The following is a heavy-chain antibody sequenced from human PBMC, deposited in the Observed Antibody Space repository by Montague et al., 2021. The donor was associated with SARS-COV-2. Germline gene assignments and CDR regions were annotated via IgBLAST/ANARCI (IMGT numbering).Heavy chain of an antibody. J-gene: IGHJ4*02. Sequence: SVKVSCKASGYTFTSYGISWVRQAPGQGLEWMGWISAYNGNTNYAQKLQGRVTMTTDTSTSTAYMELRSLRSDDTAVYYRAREWSVVSPFDYWGQGTLVTVSS. CDR1: GYTFTSYG. V-gene: IGHV1-18*01. D-gene: IGHD2-15*01. CDR3: AREWSVVSPFDY. CDR2: ISAYNGNT.